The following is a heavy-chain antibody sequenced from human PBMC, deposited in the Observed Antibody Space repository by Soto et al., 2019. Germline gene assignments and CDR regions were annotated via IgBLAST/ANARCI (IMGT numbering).Heavy chain of an antibody. CDR1: GFTFSSYA. V-gene: IGHV3-23*01. J-gene: IGHJ6*02. CDR2: ISGSGHST. D-gene: IGHD3-3*01. Sequence: GGSLRLSCGASGFTFSSYAMNCVRQAPGKGLEWVSGISGSGHSTYYADSVKGRFTISRDNSKNTLYLQMNSLRAEDTAIYYCAKALFGAHYYYFDMDVWGQGTTVTVSS. CDR3: AKALFGAHYYYFDMDV.